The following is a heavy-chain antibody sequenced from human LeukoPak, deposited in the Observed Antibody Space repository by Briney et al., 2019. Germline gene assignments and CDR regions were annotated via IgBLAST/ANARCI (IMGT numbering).Heavy chain of an antibody. D-gene: IGHD6-19*01. J-gene: IGHJ3*02. V-gene: IGHV3-30*18. CDR2: IPNDGGNK. CDR3: AKSPYSSGWYDAFDI. Sequence: GGSLRLSCVASGFTFSSYGMQWVRQAPGRTLEWVAVIPNDGGNKYCADSVKGRFIISRDNSKNTLYLQMNSLRAEDTAVYYCAKSPYSSGWYDAFDIWGQGTMVTVSS. CDR1: GFTFSSYG.